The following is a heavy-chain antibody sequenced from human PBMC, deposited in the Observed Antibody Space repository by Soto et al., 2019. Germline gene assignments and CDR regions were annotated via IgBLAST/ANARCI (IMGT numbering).Heavy chain of an antibody. Sequence: QVQLVQSGAEVKKPGASVKVSCKASGYTFTSYYMHWLGQAPGQGLEWMGIINPSGGSTCYEQKVQGRVTMTRDTPTSKVYMELSSLRYEDTAVYYCARDTARDHSDWFDPWGQGTLFTVPS. CDR3: ARDTARDHSDWFDP. CDR1: GYTFTSYY. V-gene: IGHV1-46*01. J-gene: IGHJ5*02. CDR2: INPSGGST. D-gene: IGHD4-17*01.